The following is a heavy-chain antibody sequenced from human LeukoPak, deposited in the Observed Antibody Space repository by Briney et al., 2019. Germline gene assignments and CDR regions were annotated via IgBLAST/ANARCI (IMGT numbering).Heavy chain of an antibody. CDR1: GGSISSSY. J-gene: IGHJ3*02. CDR2: IYSNGAT. CDR3: ARGFGSRTNEAFDI. D-gene: IGHD3-10*01. Sequence: PSETLSLTCTVSGGSISSSYWSWIRQPAGKALEWIGRIYSNGATDYKPSLKSRATMSVDTSKNQFSLELTSMTAADTAVYYCARGFGSRTNEAFDIWGQGTMVTVSS. V-gene: IGHV4-4*07.